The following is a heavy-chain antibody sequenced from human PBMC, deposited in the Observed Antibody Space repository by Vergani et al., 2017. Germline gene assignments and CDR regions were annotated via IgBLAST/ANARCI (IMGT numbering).Heavy chain of an antibody. D-gene: IGHD6-25*01. J-gene: IGHJ4*02. CDR1: GYTFTDYF. Sequence: QVQLVQSGAEVKKPGASVKVSCKASGYTFTDYFMHWVRQAPGQGLEWMGWINPNRGGTNYAQKFQGRVTMTRDTSIRTAYMELSNLSSDDTAVYYCAGVGTGSNRDYFDYWGQGTLVTVSS. V-gene: IGHV1-2*02. CDR2: INPNRGGT. CDR3: AGVGTGSNRDYFDY.